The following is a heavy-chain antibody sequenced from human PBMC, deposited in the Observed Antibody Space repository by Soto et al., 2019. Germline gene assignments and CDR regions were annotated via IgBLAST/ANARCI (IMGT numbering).Heavy chain of an antibody. V-gene: IGHV3-53*01. Sequence: PGGSLRLSCAAFGLTVSGKTYVAWVRQAPGKGLEWVSALYDVDGSFYADSVKGRFTTSSDSSKTTVYLQMNGLRPDDTAVYYCASWHEREHAYDVWGQGTTVTVSS. CDR1: GLTVSGKTY. D-gene: IGHD1-1*01. J-gene: IGHJ3*01. CDR3: ASWHEREHAYDV. CDR2: LYDVDGS.